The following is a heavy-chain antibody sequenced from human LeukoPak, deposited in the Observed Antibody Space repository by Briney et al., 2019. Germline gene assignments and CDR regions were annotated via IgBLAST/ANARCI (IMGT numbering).Heavy chain of an antibody. Sequence: ASVKVSCKASGYIFTGYYMHWVRQAPGQGLEWMGWINPNDGDTNYAQKFQGRVTMTRDTSTSTAYMELKSLRSDDTAVYYCARDATRYCSGARCFFDYWGQGTLVTVSS. J-gene: IGHJ4*02. V-gene: IGHV1-2*02. D-gene: IGHD2-15*01. CDR3: ARDATRYCSGARCFFDY. CDR1: GYIFTGYY. CDR2: INPNDGDT.